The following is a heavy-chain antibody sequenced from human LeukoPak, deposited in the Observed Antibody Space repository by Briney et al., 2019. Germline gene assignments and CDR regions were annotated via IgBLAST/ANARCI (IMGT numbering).Heavy chain of an antibody. D-gene: IGHD3-10*01. Sequence: SQTLSLTCTVSGGSISSGGYYWSWIRQHPGKGLEWIGYIYYSGSTYYNPSLKSRVTISVDTSKNQFSLKLSSVTAADTAVYYCARGRGSGSLAIDYWGQGTLVTVSS. V-gene: IGHV4-31*03. J-gene: IGHJ4*02. CDR2: IYYSGST. CDR3: ARGRGSGSLAIDY. CDR1: GGSISSGGYY.